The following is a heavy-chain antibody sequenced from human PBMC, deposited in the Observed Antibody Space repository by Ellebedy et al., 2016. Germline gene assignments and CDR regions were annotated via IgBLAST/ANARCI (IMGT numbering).Heavy chain of an antibody. J-gene: IGHJ6*02. CDR3: ARSHFGGSYGMDV. CDR1: GYTFTRYY. V-gene: IGHV1-46*01. D-gene: IGHD3-16*01. Sequence: ASVKVSCKASGYTFTRYYMHWVRQAPGQGLEWMGIINPSGGSTNYAQKFQGRVTITADKSTSTAYMELSSLRSEDTAVYYCARSHFGGSYGMDVWGQGTTVTVSS. CDR2: INPSGGST.